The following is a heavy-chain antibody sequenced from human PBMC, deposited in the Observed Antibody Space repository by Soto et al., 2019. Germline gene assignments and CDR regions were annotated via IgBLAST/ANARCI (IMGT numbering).Heavy chain of an antibody. Sequence: SETLSLTCTVSGGSISSGDYYWSWIRHHPGGGLEWIGYIHYSGNTYYDPSLKSRLTMSVDTSKNQFSLNLSSVTAADTAVYYCARPGRGSSSSSEDYYFDYWGQGTLVTVSS. CDR3: ARPGRGSSSSSEDYYFDY. CDR1: GGSISSGDYY. D-gene: IGHD6-6*01. J-gene: IGHJ4*02. V-gene: IGHV4-31*03. CDR2: IHYSGNT.